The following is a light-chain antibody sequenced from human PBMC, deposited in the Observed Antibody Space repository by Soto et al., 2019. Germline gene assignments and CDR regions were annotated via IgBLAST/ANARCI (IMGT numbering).Light chain of an antibody. CDR2: QTS. J-gene: IGKJ2*01. Sequence: EIILTQSPGTLSLSPGERATLSCRGSQSISREFLAWYQQKPGQAPRLLIYQTSSRASGVPDRFSGSGSGTDVTLTISGLEPEDSAVYYCQQYGGSPAYTFGQGTKLEI. CDR3: QQYGGSPAYT. CDR1: QSISREF. V-gene: IGKV3-20*01.